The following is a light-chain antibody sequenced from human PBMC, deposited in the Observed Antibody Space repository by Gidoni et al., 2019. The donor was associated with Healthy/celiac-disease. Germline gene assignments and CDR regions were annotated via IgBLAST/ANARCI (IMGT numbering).Light chain of an antibody. Sequence: DIQMTQSPSSLSASVGDRVTITCRASQSISSYLNWYQQKPGKAPKLLIYAASSLQSGVPSRFSGRGSGTDFTLTISSLQPEDFETYYCQQSYSTPRTFGQGTKVEIK. CDR1: QSISSY. CDR2: AAS. V-gene: IGKV1-39*01. CDR3: QQSYSTPRT. J-gene: IGKJ1*01.